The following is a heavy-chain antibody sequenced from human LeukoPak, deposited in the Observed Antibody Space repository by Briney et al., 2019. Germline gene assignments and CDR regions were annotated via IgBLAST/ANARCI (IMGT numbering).Heavy chain of an antibody. J-gene: IGHJ4*02. V-gene: IGHV4-34*01. CDR3: AIEPAYYDFWSGYYQPPYYFDY. Sequence: SETLSLTCVVYGGSFSGYYWSWIRQPPGKGLEWIGEINHSGSTNYNLSLKSRLTISVDTSKNQFSLKLSSVTAADASVYYCAIEPAYYDFWSGYYQPPYYFDYWGQGTLVTVSS. CDR2: INHSGST. D-gene: IGHD3-3*01. CDR1: GGSFSGYY.